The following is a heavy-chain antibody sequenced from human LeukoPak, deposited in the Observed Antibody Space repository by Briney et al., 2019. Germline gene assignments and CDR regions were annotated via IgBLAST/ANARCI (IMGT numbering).Heavy chain of an antibody. D-gene: IGHD1-26*01. CDR2: VYQSGST. V-gene: IGHV4-4*02. Sequence: SETLSLTCAVSGGSLDTMHWWSWVRQPPGKGLEWLGEVYQSGSTNYNPSLESRVIVLVDNSKNQFSLKLSSVTAADTAIYYCARSITGSYGSFDIWGQGTLVTVSS. J-gene: IGHJ3*02. CDR3: ARSITGSYGSFDI. CDR1: GGSLDTMHW.